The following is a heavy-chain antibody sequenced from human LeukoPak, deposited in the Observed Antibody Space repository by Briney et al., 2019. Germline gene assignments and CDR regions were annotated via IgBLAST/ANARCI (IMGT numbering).Heavy chain of an antibody. CDR2: IYTSGST. CDR3: ARDSYSNYSYYYYYMDV. V-gene: IGHV4-4*07. Sequence: SETLSLTCTVSGGSISSYYWSWIRQPAGKGLEWIGRIYTSGSTNYNPSLKSRVTMSVDTSKNQFSLKLSSVTAADTAVYYCARDSYSNYSYYYYYMDVWGKRTTVTVSS. J-gene: IGHJ6*03. D-gene: IGHD4-11*01. CDR1: GGSISSYY.